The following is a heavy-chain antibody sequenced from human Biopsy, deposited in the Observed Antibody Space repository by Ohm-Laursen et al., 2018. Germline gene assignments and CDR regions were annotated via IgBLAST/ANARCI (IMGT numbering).Heavy chain of an antibody. CDR2: ISDRGTT. CDR3: ARLYRLDDYWNDDPPDAFDV. V-gene: IGHV4-59*01. Sequence: SETLSLTCTVSGGSISSDYWSWSRQSPRKGLEWVGHISDRGTTNYNPSLRGRVTISVDTSKKQFSLKLSSVTAADTAVFFCARLYRLDDYWNDDPPDAFDVWGQGTMVTVSS. J-gene: IGHJ3*01. D-gene: IGHD3-3*01. CDR1: GGSISSDY.